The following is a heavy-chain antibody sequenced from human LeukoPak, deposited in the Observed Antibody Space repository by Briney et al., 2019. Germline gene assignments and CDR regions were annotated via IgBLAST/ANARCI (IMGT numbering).Heavy chain of an antibody. D-gene: IGHD3-3*01. CDR2: INHSGST. CDR3: AGGGTEWLTRPFDY. V-gene: IGHV4-34*01. J-gene: IGHJ4*02. Sequence: PSETLSLTCAVYGGSFSGYYWSWIRQPPGKGLEWIGEINHSGSTNYNPSLKSRVTISVDTSKNQFSLKLSSVTAADTAVYYCAGGGTEWLTRPFDYWGQGTLVTVSS. CDR1: GGSFSGYY.